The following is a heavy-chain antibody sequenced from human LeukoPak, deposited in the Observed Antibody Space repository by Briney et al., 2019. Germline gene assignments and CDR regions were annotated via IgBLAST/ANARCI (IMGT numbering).Heavy chain of an antibody. J-gene: IGHJ4*02. CDR3: AASTTSITMVRGVPIFDY. D-gene: IGHD3-10*01. Sequence: SVKVSCKASGFTFTSSAMQWVRQARGHRLEWIGWIVVGSGNTNYAQKFQERVTITRDMSTSTAYMELSSLRSEDTAVYYCAASTTSITMVRGVPIFDYWGQGTLVTVSS. CDR1: GFTFTSSA. V-gene: IGHV1-58*02. CDR2: IVVGSGNT.